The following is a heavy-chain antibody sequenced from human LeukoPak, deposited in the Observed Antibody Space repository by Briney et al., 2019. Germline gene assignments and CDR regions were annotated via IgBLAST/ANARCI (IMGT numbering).Heavy chain of an antibody. CDR1: GFTFSSYA. D-gene: IGHD3-22*01. CDR2: ISGSGGST. V-gene: IGHV3-23*01. J-gene: IGHJ4*02. Sequence: GGSLRLSCAASGFTFSSYAMSWVRQAPGKGLEWVSAISGSGGSTYYADSVKGRFTISRDNSKNTLYLQMNSLRAEDTAVYYCAKTRAETYDRSGYYPFPFDYWGQGTLVTVSS. CDR3: AKTRAETYDRSGYYPFPFDY.